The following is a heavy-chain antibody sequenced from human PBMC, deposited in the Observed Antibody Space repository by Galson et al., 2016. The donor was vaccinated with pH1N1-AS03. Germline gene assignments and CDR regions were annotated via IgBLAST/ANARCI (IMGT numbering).Heavy chain of an antibody. Sequence: SLRLSCAVSGFTLDDYAMHWVRQGPGKGPEWVSSINWNGDTRGYADSVKGRFTISRDNANNSVYLQMESLRTEDTALYFCVYDSSGLYYFEYWGRGAQVTVSS. CDR2: INWNGDTR. J-gene: IGHJ4*02. CDR1: GFTLDDYA. D-gene: IGHD3-22*01. V-gene: IGHV3-9*01. CDR3: VYDSSGLYYFEY.